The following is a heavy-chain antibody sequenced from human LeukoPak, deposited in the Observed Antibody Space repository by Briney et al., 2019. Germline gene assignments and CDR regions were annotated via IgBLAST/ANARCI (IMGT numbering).Heavy chain of an antibody. CDR2: IYYSGST. V-gene: IGHV4-61*01. CDR3: ASGQTSGRYFDY. Sequence: SETLSLTCTVSGVSVSSGSYYWGWIRQPPGKGLEWIGYIYYSGSTNYNPSLKSRVTISVDTSKNQFSLKLSSVTAADTAVYYCASGQTSGRYFDYWGQGTLVTVSS. CDR1: GVSVSSGSYY. J-gene: IGHJ4*02. D-gene: IGHD2-15*01.